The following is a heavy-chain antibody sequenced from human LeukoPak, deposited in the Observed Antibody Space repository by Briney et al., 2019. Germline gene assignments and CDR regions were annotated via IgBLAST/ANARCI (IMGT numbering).Heavy chain of an antibody. J-gene: IGHJ4*02. CDR3: TTAVGPIDIFDY. Sequence: GSLRLSCAASGFTFSNAWMSWVRQAPGKGLEWVGRIKSKTDGGTTDYAAPVKGRFTISRDDPKNTLYLQMNSLKPEDTAVYYCTTAVGPIDIFDYWGQGTLVTVSS. V-gene: IGHV3-15*01. CDR2: IKSKTDGGTT. D-gene: IGHD1-26*01. CDR1: GFTFSNAW.